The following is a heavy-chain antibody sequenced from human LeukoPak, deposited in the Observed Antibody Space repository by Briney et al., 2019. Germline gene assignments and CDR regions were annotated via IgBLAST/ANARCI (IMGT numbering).Heavy chain of an antibody. CDR3: ARARGYCSSTSCYVYYYYGMDV. CDR2: MNPNSGNT. Sequence: GASVKVSCKASGYTFTSYDINWVRQATGQGPEWMGWMNPNSGNTGYAQKFQGRVTMTRNTSISTAYMELSSLRSEDTAVYYCARARGYCSSTSCYVYYYYGMDVWGQGTTVTVSS. V-gene: IGHV1-8*01. CDR1: GYTFTSYD. J-gene: IGHJ6*02. D-gene: IGHD2-2*01.